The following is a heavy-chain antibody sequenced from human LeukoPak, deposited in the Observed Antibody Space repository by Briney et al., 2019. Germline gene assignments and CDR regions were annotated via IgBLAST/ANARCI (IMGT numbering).Heavy chain of an antibody. V-gene: IGHV3-48*01. J-gene: IGHJ4*02. CDR2: ISSSSSTI. CDR3: AKDYSGTYYRGADY. D-gene: IGHD1-26*01. CDR1: GFTFSTYT. Sequence: PGGSLRLSCAASGFTFSTYTMNWVRQAPGKGLEWVSYISSSSSTIHYADSVKGRFTISRDNAKNTLYLQMNSLRAEDTAVYYCAKDYSGTYYRGADYWGQGTLVTVSS.